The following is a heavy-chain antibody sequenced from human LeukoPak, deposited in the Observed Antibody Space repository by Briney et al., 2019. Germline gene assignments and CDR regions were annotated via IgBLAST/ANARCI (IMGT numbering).Heavy chain of an antibody. D-gene: IGHD3-16*02. Sequence: ASVKVSCKASGYTFTGYYMHWVRQAPGQGLEWMGWINPNSGGTNYAQKFQGRVTMTRDTSISTAYMELSRLRPDDTAVYYCARQGGPSMITFGGVIAIDYWGQGTLVTVSS. V-gene: IGHV1-2*02. CDR1: GYTFTGYY. CDR3: ARQGGPSMITFGGVIAIDY. CDR2: INPNSGGT. J-gene: IGHJ4*02.